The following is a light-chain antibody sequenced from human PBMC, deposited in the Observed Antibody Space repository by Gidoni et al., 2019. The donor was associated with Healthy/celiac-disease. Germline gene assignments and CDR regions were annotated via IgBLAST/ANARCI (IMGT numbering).Light chain of an antibody. CDR2: KAS. CDR1: QSISSW. J-gene: IGKJ1*01. CDR3: QHET. V-gene: IGKV1-5*03. Sequence: DIQMTQSPSTLSASVGDRVTITCRASQSISSWLAWYQQKPGKAPKLLIYKASSLESGVPSRFSGSGSGTEFTLTISSLQPDDFATYYCQHETFXQXTKVEIK.